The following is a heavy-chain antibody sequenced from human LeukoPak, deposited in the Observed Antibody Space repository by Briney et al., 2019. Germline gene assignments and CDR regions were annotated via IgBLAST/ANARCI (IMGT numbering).Heavy chain of an antibody. V-gene: IGHV3-48*03. CDR2: ISSSGSTI. D-gene: IGHD1-26*01. Sequence: PGGSLRLSCAASGFTFSSYEMNWVRQAPGKGLEWVSYISSSGSTIYYADSVKGRFTISRDNAKNSLYLQMNSLRAEDTAVYYCVRDQSTVGATGPFDPWGQGTLVTVSS. CDR1: GFTFSSYE. CDR3: VRDQSTVGATGPFDP. J-gene: IGHJ5*02.